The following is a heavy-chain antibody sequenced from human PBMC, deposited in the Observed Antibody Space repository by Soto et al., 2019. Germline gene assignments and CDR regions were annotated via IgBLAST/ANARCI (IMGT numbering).Heavy chain of an antibody. D-gene: IGHD7-27*01. Sequence: SETLSLTCSVSGDSISNLDYFWAWIRQPPGQALEYIGYIYKSATTYYNPSFESRVAISVDTSKSQFSLNVTSVTAADTAVYFCARGRYCLTGRCFPNWFDSLCQGALVTVSS. CDR3: ARGRYCLTGRCFPNWFDS. V-gene: IGHV4-30-4*01. CDR1: GDSISNLDYF. J-gene: IGHJ5*01. CDR2: IYKSATT.